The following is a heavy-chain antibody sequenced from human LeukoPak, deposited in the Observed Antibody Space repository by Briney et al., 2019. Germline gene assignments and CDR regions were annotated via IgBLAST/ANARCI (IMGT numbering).Heavy chain of an antibody. CDR2: ISGSGGST. CDR1: GFTFSNYA. CDR3: AKCNLWYCSSNSCYGDYYYMDV. D-gene: IGHD2-2*01. J-gene: IGHJ6*03. V-gene: IGHV3-23*01. Sequence: PGGSLRLSCAASGFTFSNYAMSWVRQAPGKGLEWVSAISGSGGSTYYADSVKGRFTISRDNSKNTLYLQLNSLRAEDTAVYYCAKCNLWYCSSNSCYGDYYYMDVWGKGTTVTVS.